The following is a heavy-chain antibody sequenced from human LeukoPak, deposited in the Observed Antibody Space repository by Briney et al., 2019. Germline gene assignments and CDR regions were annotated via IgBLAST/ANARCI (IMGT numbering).Heavy chain of an antibody. CDR3: ARDEEQGFDY. CDR2: IWYDGSNK. Sequence: GGSLRLSCAASGFTFSSYGMHWVRQAPGKGPEWVAVIWYDGSNKYYADSVKGRFTISRDNSKNTLYLQMNSLRAEDTAVYYCARDEEQGFDYWGQGTLVTVSS. CDR1: GFTFSSYG. D-gene: IGHD1-26*01. V-gene: IGHV3-33*01. J-gene: IGHJ4*02.